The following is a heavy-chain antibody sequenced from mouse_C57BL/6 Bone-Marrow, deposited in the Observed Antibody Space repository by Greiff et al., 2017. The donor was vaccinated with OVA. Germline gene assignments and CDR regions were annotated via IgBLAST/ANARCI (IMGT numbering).Heavy chain of an antibody. D-gene: IGHD1-1*01. Sequence: EVKLMESGGDLVKPGGSLKLSCAASGFTFSSYGMSWVRQTPDKRLEWVATISSGGSYTYYPDSVKGRFTISRDNAKNTLYLQMSSLKSEDTAMYYCARNLLLAYWGQGTLVTVSA. CDR3: ARNLLLAY. CDR1: GFTFSSYG. CDR2: ISSGGSYT. V-gene: IGHV5-6*01. J-gene: IGHJ3*01.